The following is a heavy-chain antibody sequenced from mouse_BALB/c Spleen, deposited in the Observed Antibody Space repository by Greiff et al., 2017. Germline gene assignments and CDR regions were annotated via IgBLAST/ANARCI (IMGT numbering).Heavy chain of an antibody. J-gene: IGHJ3*01. CDR3: AREALYDYDGFAY. CDR1: GYSITSGYY. Sequence: EVKLQESGPGLVKPSQSLSLTCSVTGYSITSGYYWNWIRQFPGNKLEWMGYISYDGSNNYNPSLKNRISITRDTSKNQFFLKLNSVTTEDTATYYCAREALYDYDGFAYWGQGTLVTVSA. D-gene: IGHD2-4*01. CDR2: ISYDGSN. V-gene: IGHV3-6*02.